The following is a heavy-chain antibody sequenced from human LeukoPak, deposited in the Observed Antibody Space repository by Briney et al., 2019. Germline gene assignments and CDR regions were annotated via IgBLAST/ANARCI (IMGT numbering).Heavy chain of an antibody. CDR2: ISSSGSTI. D-gene: IGHD4-11*01. CDR3: AEDLDYTTYGYYFDY. Sequence: GGSLRLSCAASGFTFSSYEMNWVRQAPGKGLEWVSYISSSGSTIYYADSVKGRFTISRDNAKNSLYLQMNSLRADDTAVYYCAEDLDYTTYGYYFDYWGQGTLVTVSS. V-gene: IGHV3-48*03. CDR1: GFTFSSYE. J-gene: IGHJ4*02.